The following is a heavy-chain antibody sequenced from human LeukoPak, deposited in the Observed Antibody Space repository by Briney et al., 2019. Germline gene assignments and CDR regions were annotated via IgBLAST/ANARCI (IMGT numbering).Heavy chain of an antibody. CDR1: GGTFSSYA. Sequence: SVKVSCKASGGTFSSYAISWVRQAPGQGLEWMGGIIPIFGTANYAQKFQGRVTITADESTSTAYMELSSLRSEDTAVYYCASIHNVVGATVDYWGQGTLVTVSS. CDR2: IIPIFGTA. J-gene: IGHJ4*02. CDR3: ASIHNVVGATVDY. D-gene: IGHD1-26*01. V-gene: IGHV1-69*01.